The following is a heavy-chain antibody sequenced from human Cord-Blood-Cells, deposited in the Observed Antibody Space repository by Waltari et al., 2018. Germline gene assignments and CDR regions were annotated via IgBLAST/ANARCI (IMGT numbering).Heavy chain of an antibody. CDR2: RSYDGSNK. CDR3: AKDRTLPGYSSSWCDY. D-gene: IGHD6-13*01. Sequence: QVQLVESGGGVVQPGRSLRLSCAASGFTFSSYGMHWVRQAPGKGLEWVAVRSYDGSNKYYADSVKGRFTISRDNSKNTLYLQMNSLRAEDTAVYYCAKDRTLPGYSSSWCDYWGQGTLVTVSS. J-gene: IGHJ4*02. V-gene: IGHV3-30*18. CDR1: GFTFSSYG.